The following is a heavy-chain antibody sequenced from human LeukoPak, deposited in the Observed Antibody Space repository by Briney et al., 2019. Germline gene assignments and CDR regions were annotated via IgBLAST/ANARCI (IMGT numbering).Heavy chain of an antibody. V-gene: IGHV4-59*11. CDR3: ARWQGDSSNWGRTRGYGMDV. J-gene: IGHJ6*02. CDR2: IHYSGYI. Sequence: SETLSLTCAVSGDSFSSHYWTWIRQPPGKGLEWIGCIHYSGYISYNPSLESRVTISADTSKDQFSLKMSSVTAADTALYYCARWQGDSSNWGRTRGYGMDVWGHGTLVTVSS. D-gene: IGHD6-13*01. CDR1: GDSFSSHY.